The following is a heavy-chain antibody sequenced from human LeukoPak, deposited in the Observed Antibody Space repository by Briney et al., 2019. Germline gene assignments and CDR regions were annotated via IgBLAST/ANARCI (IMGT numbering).Heavy chain of an antibody. CDR1: GFSFSDYY. CDR2: ISSSGTTI. J-gene: IGHJ4*02. CDR3: ARRRDSGSLQHFDY. Sequence: GGSLRLSCAASGFSFSDYYMSWIRQAPGKGLEWVSYISSSGTTIYYADSVKGRFTISRDNAKNSLYLQMNSLRAEDTAVYYCARRRDSGSLQHFDYWGQGTLVTVSS. D-gene: IGHD1-26*01. V-gene: IGHV3-11*01.